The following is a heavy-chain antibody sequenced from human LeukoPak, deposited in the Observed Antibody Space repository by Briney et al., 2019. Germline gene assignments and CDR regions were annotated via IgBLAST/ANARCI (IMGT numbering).Heavy chain of an antibody. J-gene: IGHJ4*02. D-gene: IGHD3-9*01. CDR2: IVGSGGST. Sequence: GASLRLSCAASGFTFSNYAMCWVRQAPGKGLEWVSAIVGSGGSTYYADSVKGRFSISRDNPKNTLFLQMNSLRVEDTALYYCSKWGDYDVLTGYYDSDFWGQGTLVTVSS. CDR1: GFTFSNYA. V-gene: IGHV3-23*01. CDR3: SKWGDYDVLTGYYDSDF.